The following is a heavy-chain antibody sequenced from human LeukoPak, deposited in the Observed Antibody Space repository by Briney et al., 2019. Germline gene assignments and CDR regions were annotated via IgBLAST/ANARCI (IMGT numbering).Heavy chain of an antibody. CDR1: GASIRSYY. V-gene: IGHV4-59*01. J-gene: IGHJ5*02. D-gene: IGHD6-13*01. CDR3: ARDKRPYSSSWISWFDP. Sequence: PSETLSLTCSVSGASIRSYYWSWIRQPPGKGLEWIGYIYTSGSTNHSPSLKGRVTMSVDTSKNQFSLKLSSVTAADTAVYYCARDKRPYSSSWISWFDPWGQGTLVTVSS. CDR2: IYTSGST.